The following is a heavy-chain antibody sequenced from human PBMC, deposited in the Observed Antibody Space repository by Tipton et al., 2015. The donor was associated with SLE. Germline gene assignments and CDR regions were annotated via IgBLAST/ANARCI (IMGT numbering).Heavy chain of an antibody. J-gene: IGHJ4*02. Sequence: TLSLTCTVSGGSISSSSYYWGWIRQPPGKGLEGIGSIYYSGSTYYNPSLQSRVTISADTSKNHFSLKLSSVTAADTAVYCCARGRYLFDYWGQGTLVTVSS. D-gene: IGHD1-1*01. CDR1: GGSISSSSYY. CDR2: IYYSGST. CDR3: ARGRYLFDY. V-gene: IGHV4-39*07.